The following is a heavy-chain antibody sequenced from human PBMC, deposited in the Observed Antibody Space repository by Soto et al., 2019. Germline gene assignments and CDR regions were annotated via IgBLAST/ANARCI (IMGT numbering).Heavy chain of an antibody. V-gene: IGHV4-30-2*01. CDR2: IYQSEST. J-gene: IGHJ4*02. CDR1: GGALSSADYS. Sequence: PSETLSLPCAVSGGALSSADYSWSWIRQPPGKSLEWIGYIYQSESTYYNPCLKSRVTISVDRSKNQFSLKLGSVTAADTAVYYCARGSYSYGYPGFDYWGQGTLVTVSS. CDR3: ARGSYSYGYPGFDY. D-gene: IGHD5-18*01.